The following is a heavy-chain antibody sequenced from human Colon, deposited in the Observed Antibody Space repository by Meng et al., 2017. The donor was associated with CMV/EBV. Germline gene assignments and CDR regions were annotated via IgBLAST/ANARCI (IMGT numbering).Heavy chain of an antibody. D-gene: IGHD1-1*01. CDR2: IYIGGTTT. J-gene: IGHJ1*01. CDR1: GFPVSANY. CDR3: AREGYFRGFEN. V-gene: IGHV3-53*01. Sequence: GGSLRLSCAVSGFPVSANYMAWFRQAPGKGLEWVSIIYIGGTTTLYADSVRGRFSISTDNSKNTLYLQMSSPRDEDTAVYYCAREGYFRGFENWGQGTLVTVSS.